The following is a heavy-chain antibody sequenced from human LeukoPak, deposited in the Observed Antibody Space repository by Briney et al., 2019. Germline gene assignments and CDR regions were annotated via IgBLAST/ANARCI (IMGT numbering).Heavy chain of an antibody. CDR1: GFTFSSYS. V-gene: IGHV3-21*01. J-gene: IGHJ5*02. CDR2: ISSSSSYI. Sequence: GGSLRLSCAASGFTFSSYSMNWVRQAPGKGLEWVSSISSSSSYIYYADSVKGRFTISRDNAKSSLYLQMNSLRAEDTAVYYCASAREWGLLRTWGQGTLVTVSS. CDR3: ASAREWGLLRT. D-gene: IGHD3-22*01.